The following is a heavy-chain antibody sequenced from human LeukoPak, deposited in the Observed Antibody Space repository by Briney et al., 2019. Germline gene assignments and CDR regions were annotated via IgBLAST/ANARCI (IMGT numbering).Heavy chain of an antibody. CDR1: GFTFSTHW. J-gene: IGHJ4*02. D-gene: IGHD4-17*01. CDR3: ARAPYDDYYFDY. CDR2: ITTDVKST. Sequence: PGGSLRLSCAASGFTFSTHWMHWVRQAPGKGLVLVSRITTDVKSTSYADSVKGRFTISRDNAKNTLYLQLNSLRAEDSAVYYCARAPYDDYYFDYWGQGTLVNVSS. V-gene: IGHV3-74*01.